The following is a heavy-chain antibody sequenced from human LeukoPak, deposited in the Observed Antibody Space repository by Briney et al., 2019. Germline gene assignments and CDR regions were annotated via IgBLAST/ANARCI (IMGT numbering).Heavy chain of an antibody. CDR3: ARGDCSSTSCLYDALVI. J-gene: IGHJ3*02. V-gene: IGHV1-18*01. D-gene: IGHD2-2*01. Sequence: GASVKVSCKASGYTFTSYGISWVRQAPGQGLEWMGWISAYNGNTNYAQKLQGRVTMTTDTSTSTAYMELRSLRSDDTAVYYCARGDCSSTSCLYDALVIWGQGTMVTVSS. CDR2: ISAYNGNT. CDR1: GYTFTSYG.